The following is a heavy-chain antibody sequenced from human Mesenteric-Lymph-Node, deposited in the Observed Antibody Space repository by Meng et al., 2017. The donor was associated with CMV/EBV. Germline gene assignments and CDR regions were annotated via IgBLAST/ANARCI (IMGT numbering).Heavy chain of an antibody. J-gene: IGHJ5*02. V-gene: IGHV3-74*03. Sequence: GESLKISCAASGFTFNNYWMYWVRQVPGKGLVWVSRMNNDGSSKTYADSVKGRFTISRDNAKNTLYLQMNSLRAEDTAVYYCAKIVVPAASNWFDPWGQGTLVTVSS. CDR3: AKIVVPAASNWFDP. CDR2: MNNDGSSK. D-gene: IGHD2-2*01. CDR1: GFTFNNYW.